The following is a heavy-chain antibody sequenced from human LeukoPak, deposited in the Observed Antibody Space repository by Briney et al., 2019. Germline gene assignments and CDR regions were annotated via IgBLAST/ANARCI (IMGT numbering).Heavy chain of an antibody. Sequence: SETLSLTCTVSGGSISSYYWSWIRQPPGKGLEWIGYIYYSGSTNYNPSLKSRVTISVDTSKNQFSLKLSSVTAADTAVYYCARASRGWFLFDYWGQGTLVTVSS. J-gene: IGHJ4*02. V-gene: IGHV4-59*12. CDR2: IYYSGST. D-gene: IGHD6-19*01. CDR1: GGSISSYY. CDR3: ARASRGWFLFDY.